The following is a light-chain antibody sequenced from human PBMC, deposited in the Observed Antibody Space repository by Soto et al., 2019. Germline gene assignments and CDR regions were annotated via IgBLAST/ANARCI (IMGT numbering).Light chain of an antibody. V-gene: IGLV1-44*01. CDR1: NSNIGSNT. J-gene: IGLJ1*01. Sequence: QSVLTQPPSASGTPGQRVTISCSGSNSNIGSNTVNWYQQLPGTAPKLLIYTNDQRPSGVPDRFSGSKSGTSASLAISGLQFEDEADYHCSSWDDNLDAEVFGAGTKVTVL. CDR3: SSWDDNLDAEV. CDR2: TND.